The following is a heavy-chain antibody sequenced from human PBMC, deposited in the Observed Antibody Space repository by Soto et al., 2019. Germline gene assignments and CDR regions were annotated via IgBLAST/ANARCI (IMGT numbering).Heavy chain of an antibody. D-gene: IGHD3-3*01. CDR1: GGSVSSGSYY. J-gene: IGHJ4*02. CDR2: IYYSGST. V-gene: IGHV4-61*01. CDR3: ARVSRSAGMEWPPRRYYFDY. Sequence: NPSETLSLTCTVSGGSVSSGSYYWSWIRQPPGKGLEWIGNIYYSGSTNYNPSLKSRVTISVDTSKNQFSLKLSSVTAADTAVYYCARVSRSAGMEWPPRRYYFDYWGQGTLVTVSS.